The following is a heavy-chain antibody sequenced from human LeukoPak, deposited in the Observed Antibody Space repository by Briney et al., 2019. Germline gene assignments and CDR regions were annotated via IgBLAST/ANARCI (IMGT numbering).Heavy chain of an antibody. D-gene: IGHD3-10*01. CDR2: VSHSGST. Sequence: PSETLSLTCAIYGGSFSGHYWSWIRQPPGKGLEWIGEVSHSGSTNYNPSLKSRVTISVDTSKNQFSLKLSSVTAADTAVYYCARSRGTPYYYYYGMDVWGQGTTVTVSS. CDR3: ARSRGTPYYYYYGMDV. CDR1: GGSFSGHY. V-gene: IGHV4-34*01. J-gene: IGHJ6*02.